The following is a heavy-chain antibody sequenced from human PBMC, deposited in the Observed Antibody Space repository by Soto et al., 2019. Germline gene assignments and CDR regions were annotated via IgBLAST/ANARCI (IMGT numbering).Heavy chain of an antibody. J-gene: IGHJ4*02. D-gene: IGHD3-10*01. Sequence: GGSLRLSCTASGFTFSDYAMTWVRQAPGKGLEWVSTISGGSSVTYYGDSVKGRFTISRDNAKKTLFLQLNRLSAEDTATYYCAKVLSKNYYYPFDFWGQGTQVTVS. V-gene: IGHV3-23*01. CDR2: ISGGSSVT. CDR1: GFTFSDYA. CDR3: AKVLSKNYYYPFDF.